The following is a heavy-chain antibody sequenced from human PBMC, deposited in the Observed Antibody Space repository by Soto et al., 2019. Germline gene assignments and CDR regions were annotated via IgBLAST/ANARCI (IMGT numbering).Heavy chain of an antibody. J-gene: IGHJ4*02. V-gene: IGHV4-34*01. D-gene: IGHD1-26*01. CDR2: INHSGSA. CDR1: GGSFSDYI. Sequence: PSETLSLTCDVYGGSFSDYIWTWIRQTPGKGLQWIGQINHSGSANYNPSLKSRITISVHTSSSQFYLELRSVTAADTAVYYCARGLISGSHYSGGWYYFDSWGQGTQVT. CDR3: ARGLISGSHYSGGWYYFDS.